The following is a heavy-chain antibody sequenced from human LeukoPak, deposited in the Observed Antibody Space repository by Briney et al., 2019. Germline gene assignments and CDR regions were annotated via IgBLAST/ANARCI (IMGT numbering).Heavy chain of an antibody. CDR1: GFTFSSYA. CDR3: AKGGRGSIATRPDY. V-gene: IGHV3-23*01. D-gene: IGHD6-6*01. Sequence: GGSLRLSCAASGFTFSSYAMNWVRQVPGKGLEWVSAISGSGDNTYYADSVKGRFTISRDNSKNTLYMEMNSLRAEDTAVYYCAKGGRGSIATRPDYWGQGTLSPSPQ. J-gene: IGHJ4*02. CDR2: ISGSGDNT.